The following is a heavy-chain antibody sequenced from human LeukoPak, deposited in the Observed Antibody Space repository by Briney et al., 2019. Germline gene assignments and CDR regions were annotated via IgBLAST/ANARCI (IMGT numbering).Heavy chain of an antibody. J-gene: IGHJ4*02. V-gene: IGHV1-46*01. CDR1: GYTFTSYY. CDR2: INPSGGST. Sequence: ASVKVSCKASGYTFTSYYMHWVRQAPGQGLEWMGIINPSGGSTSYAQKFQGRVTMTRDTSTSTVYMELSSVTAADTAVYYCARHKPGSGSYPECCDYWGQGTLVTVSS. D-gene: IGHD3-10*01. CDR3: ARHKPGSGSYPECCDY.